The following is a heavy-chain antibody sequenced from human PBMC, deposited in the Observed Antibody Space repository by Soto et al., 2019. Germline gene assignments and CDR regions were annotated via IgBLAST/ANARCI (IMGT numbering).Heavy chain of an antibody. CDR3: AHSLLYCSSTSCYYWFDP. V-gene: IGHV2-5*01. D-gene: IGHD2-2*01. Sequence: GSGPPLVNPTQTLTLTCTFSGFSLSTSGVGVGWIRQPPGKALEWLALIYWNDDKRYSPSLKSRLTITKDTSKNQVVLTMTNMDPVDTATYYCAHSLLYCSSTSCYYWFDPWGQGTLVTVSS. CDR2: IYWNDDK. CDR1: GFSLSTSGVG. J-gene: IGHJ5*02.